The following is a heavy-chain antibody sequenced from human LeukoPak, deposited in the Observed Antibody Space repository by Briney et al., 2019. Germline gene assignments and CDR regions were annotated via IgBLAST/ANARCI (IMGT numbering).Heavy chain of an antibody. CDR2: IYYSGST. CDR1: GGSISSYY. D-gene: IGHD4-17*01. CDR3: ARGTTVTTLVWFDP. J-gene: IGHJ5*02. V-gene: IGHV4-59*01. Sequence: SETLSLTCTVSGGSISSYYWSWIRQPPGKGLEWIGYIYYSGSTNYDPSLKSRVTISVDTSKNQFSLKLSSVTAADTAVYYCARGTTVTTLVWFDPWGQGTLVTVSS.